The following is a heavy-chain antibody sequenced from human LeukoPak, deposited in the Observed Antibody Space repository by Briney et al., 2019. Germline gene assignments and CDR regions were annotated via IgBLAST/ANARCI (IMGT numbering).Heavy chain of an antibody. J-gene: IGHJ4*02. D-gene: IGHD3-10*01. CDR3: AREDYYGSGSPNTFDY. Sequence: PEGSLRLSCAASGFTFSSYSMNWVRQAPGKGLEWVSSISSSSSYIYYADSVKGRFTISRDNAKNSLYLQMNSLRAEDTAVYYCAREDYYGSGSPNTFDYWGQGTLVTVSS. V-gene: IGHV3-21*01. CDR2: ISSSSSYI. CDR1: GFTFSSYS.